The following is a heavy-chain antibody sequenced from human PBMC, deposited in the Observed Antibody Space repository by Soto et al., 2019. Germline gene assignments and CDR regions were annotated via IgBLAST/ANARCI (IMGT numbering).Heavy chain of an antibody. CDR1: GDTFTSYA. CDR2: LNAGNGNT. CDR3: ARDRYSISWYVGALDN. Sequence: QVQLVQSGAEVKKPGASVKVSCKASGDTFTSYAIYWVRQAPGQRLEWMGWLNAGNGNTRYSQKFQDRVTITRDTAASTVYMELNSLRSEDTAVYYCARDRYSISWYVGALDNWGQGSLVTVSS. V-gene: IGHV1-3*01. D-gene: IGHD6-13*01. J-gene: IGHJ4*02.